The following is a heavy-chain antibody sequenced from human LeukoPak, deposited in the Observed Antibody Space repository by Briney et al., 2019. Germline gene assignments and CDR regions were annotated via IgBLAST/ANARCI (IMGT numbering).Heavy chain of an antibody. Sequence: GGSLRLSCAASGFTFDDYAMHWVRQAPGKGLEWVSSISSSSSYIYYADSVKGRFTISRDNAKNSLYLQMNSLRAEDTAVYYCAREGNSYYYYMDVWGKGTTVTVSS. V-gene: IGHV3-21*01. CDR3: AREGNSYYYYMDV. CDR2: ISSSSSYI. J-gene: IGHJ6*03. D-gene: IGHD6-13*01. CDR1: GFTFDDYA.